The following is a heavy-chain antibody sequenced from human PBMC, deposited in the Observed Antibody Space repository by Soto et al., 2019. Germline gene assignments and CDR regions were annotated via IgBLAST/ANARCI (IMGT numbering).Heavy chain of an antibody. CDR2: FSAYNGNI. D-gene: IGHD2-2*01. CDR3: ARDCNSTPCSLPLDY. J-gene: IGHJ4*02. CDR1: GYTFSSYG. V-gene: IGHV1-18*01. Sequence: ASVKVSCKASGYTFSSYGISWVRQAPGQGLEWMGWFSAYNGNIIYAQKLQGRVTMTTDTSTTTAYMELRSLRSDDTAVYYCARDCNSTPCSLPLDYWGQGPPVTVSS.